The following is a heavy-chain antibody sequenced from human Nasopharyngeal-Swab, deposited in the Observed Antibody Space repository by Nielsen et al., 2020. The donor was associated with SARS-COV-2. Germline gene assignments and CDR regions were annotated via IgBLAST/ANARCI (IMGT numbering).Heavy chain of an antibody. CDR2: ISSSGANA. CDR1: GFIFSSFP. D-gene: IGHD5-18*01. J-gene: IGHJ4*02. Sequence: GESLKISCSASGFIFSSFPMQWVRQAPGKGLEYISAISSSGANAYYSDSEQGRFTISRDNSINILYLQMSSLRTEDTAVYYCVKRVGDTPKVTDLDYWGQGTLVTVSS. CDR3: VKRVGDTPKVTDLDY. V-gene: IGHV3-64D*08.